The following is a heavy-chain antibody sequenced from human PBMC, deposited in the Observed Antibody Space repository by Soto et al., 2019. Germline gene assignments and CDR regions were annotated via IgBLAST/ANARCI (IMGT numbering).Heavy chain of an antibody. D-gene: IGHD3-3*01. CDR2: IYNNRSF. V-gene: IGHV4-61*01. CDR3: ARGPGFWSGYYVYYYYGMDV. CDR1: GGSVSSGSFY. J-gene: IGHJ6*02. Sequence: PSETLSLTCTVSGGSVSSGSFYWSWIRQPPGKGLEWIGFIYNNRSFNYNPTLKSRVTISVDTSKHQFSLKLSSVTAADTAVYYCARGPGFWSGYYVYYYYGMDVWGQGTTVTVSS.